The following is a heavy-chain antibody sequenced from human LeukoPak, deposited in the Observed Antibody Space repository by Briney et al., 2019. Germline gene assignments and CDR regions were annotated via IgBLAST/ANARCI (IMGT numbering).Heavy chain of an antibody. V-gene: IGHV3-30-3*01. J-gene: IGHJ4*02. CDR1: GFTFSSYW. CDR2: ISYDGDNK. Sequence: RPGGSLRLSCAASGFTFSSYWMSWVRQAPGKGLEWVAVISYDGDNKYYADSVKGRFTISRDNSKNTLYLQLNSLRAEDAALYYCARDRPYGSGSYLFDYWGQGTLVTVSS. D-gene: IGHD3-10*01. CDR3: ARDRPYGSGSYLFDY.